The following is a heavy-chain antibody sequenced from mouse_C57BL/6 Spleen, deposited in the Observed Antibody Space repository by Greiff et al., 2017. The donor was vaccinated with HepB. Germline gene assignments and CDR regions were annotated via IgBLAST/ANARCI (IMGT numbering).Heavy chain of an antibody. Sequence: VQLQQSGAELVRPGASVKLSCTASGFNIKDDYMHWVKQRPEQGLEWIGWIDPENGDTEYASKFQGKATITADTSSNTAYLQLSSLTSEDTAVYYYTTRSIPYDLYAMDYWGQGTSVTVSS. D-gene: IGHD2-3*01. CDR2: IDPENGDT. CDR3: TTRSIPYDLYAMDY. V-gene: IGHV14-4*01. J-gene: IGHJ4*01. CDR1: GFNIKDDY.